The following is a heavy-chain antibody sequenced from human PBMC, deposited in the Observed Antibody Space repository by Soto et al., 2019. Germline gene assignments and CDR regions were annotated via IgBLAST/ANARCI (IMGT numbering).Heavy chain of an antibody. Sequence: SLRLSCAASGFTFSSYGMHWVRQAPGKGLEWVAVIWYDGSNKYYADSVKGRFTISRDNSKNTLYLQMNSLRAEDTAVYYCARGKRIAARATLPRYYYYYMDVWGKGTTVTVSS. V-gene: IGHV3-33*01. J-gene: IGHJ6*03. CDR3: ARGKRIAARATLPRYYYYYMDV. CDR2: IWYDGSNK. D-gene: IGHD6-6*01. CDR1: GFTFSSYG.